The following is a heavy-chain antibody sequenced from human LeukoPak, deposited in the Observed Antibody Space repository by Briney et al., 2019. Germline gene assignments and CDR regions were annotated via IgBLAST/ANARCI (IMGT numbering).Heavy chain of an antibody. CDR3: ARPGDSGSYTYVDAFDI. J-gene: IGHJ3*02. V-gene: IGHV3-11*03. CDR1: GFTFSDYY. D-gene: IGHD1-26*01. CDR2: ISSSSSYT. Sequence: GGSLRLSCAASGFTFSDYYMSWIRQAPGKGLEWVSYISSSSSYTNYADSVKGRFTISRDNAKNSLYLQMNSLRAEDTAVYYCARPGDSGSYTYVDAFDIWGQGTMVTVSS.